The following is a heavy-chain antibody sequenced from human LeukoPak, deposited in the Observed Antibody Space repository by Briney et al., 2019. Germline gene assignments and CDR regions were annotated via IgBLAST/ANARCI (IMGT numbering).Heavy chain of an antibody. V-gene: IGHV3-30-3*01. CDR1: GFTFSTYA. CDR2: ISYDGSNK. Sequence: GGSLRLSCAASGFTFSTYAMHWVRQAPGKGLEWVAVISYDGSNKYYADSVKGRSTISRDNSKNTLYLQMNSLRPEDTAVYYCARDSRGMNYYFYMDVWGKGTTVTVSS. CDR3: ARDSRGMNYYFYMDV. J-gene: IGHJ6*03. D-gene: IGHD6-13*01.